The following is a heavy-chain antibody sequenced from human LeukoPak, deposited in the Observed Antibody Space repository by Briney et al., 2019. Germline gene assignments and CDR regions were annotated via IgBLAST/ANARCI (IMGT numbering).Heavy chain of an antibody. CDR3: ARDKTAYGSGSYYYYYYGMDV. Sequence: SETLSLTCTVSGGSISSYYWSWIRQPPGKGLEWIGRIYTSGSTNYNPSLKSRVTMSVDTSKNQFSLKLSSVTAADTAVYYCARDKTAYGSGSYYYYYYGMDVWGQGTTVTVSS. CDR2: IYTSGST. D-gene: IGHD3-10*01. V-gene: IGHV4-4*07. CDR1: GGSISSYY. J-gene: IGHJ6*02.